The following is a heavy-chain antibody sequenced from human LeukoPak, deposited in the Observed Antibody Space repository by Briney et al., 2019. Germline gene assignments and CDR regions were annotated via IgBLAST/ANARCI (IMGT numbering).Heavy chain of an antibody. D-gene: IGHD3-3*01. J-gene: IGHJ4*02. V-gene: IGHV3-23*01. CDR1: GFTFSSYA. Sequence: PGGSLRLSCAASGFTFSSYAMSWVRQAPGKGLEWVSAISGSGGSTYYADSVKGRFTISSDNSKNTLYLQMNSLRAEDTAVYYCAKCPYYDFWSGYPYYFDYWGQGTPVTVSS. CDR3: AKCPYYDFWSGYPYYFDY. CDR2: ISGSGGST.